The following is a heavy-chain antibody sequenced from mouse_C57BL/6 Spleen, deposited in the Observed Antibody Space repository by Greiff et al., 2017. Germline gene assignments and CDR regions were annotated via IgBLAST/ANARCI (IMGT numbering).Heavy chain of an antibody. J-gene: IGHJ1*03. Sequence: QVQLQQPGAELVKPGASVKLSCKASGYTFTSYWMQWVKQRPGQGLEWIGEIDPYDSCTNYNQKFKGKATLTVDTSSSTAYMQLGSLTSEDSAVYYCARGDYGTKDWYFDVWGTGTTVTVSS. CDR3: ARGDYGTKDWYFDV. CDR2: IDPYDSCT. CDR1: GYTFTSYW. D-gene: IGHD1-1*01. V-gene: IGHV1-50*01.